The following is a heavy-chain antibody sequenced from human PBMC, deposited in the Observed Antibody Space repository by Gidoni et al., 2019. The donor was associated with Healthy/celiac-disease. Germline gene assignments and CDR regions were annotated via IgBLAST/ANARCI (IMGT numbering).Heavy chain of an antibody. J-gene: IGHJ5*02. Sequence: QVQLQRWGAGLLKLSETLSLTSAVYVGSFSGYYWSWIRQPPGKGLEWIGEINHSGSTNYNPSLKSRVTISVDTSKNQFSLKLSSVTAADTAVYYCARALWFGANWFDPWGQGTLVTVSS. CDR3: ARALWFGANWFDP. CDR2: INHSGST. D-gene: IGHD3-10*01. CDR1: VGSFSGYY. V-gene: IGHV4-34*01.